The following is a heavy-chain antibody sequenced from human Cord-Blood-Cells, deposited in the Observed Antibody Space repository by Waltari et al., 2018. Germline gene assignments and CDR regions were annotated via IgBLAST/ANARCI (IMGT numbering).Heavy chain of an antibody. CDR2: IYYSGST. J-gene: IGHJ4*02. CDR3: ARGLPSYYYFDY. D-gene: IGHD1-26*01. CDR1: GGSISSSSYY. Sequence: QLQLQESGPGLVKPSETLSLTCTVSGGSISSSSYYWGWIRQPPGKGLEWIGYIYYSGSTYYNPSLKSRVTISVDTSKNQFSLKLSSVTAADTAVYYCARGLPSYYYFDYWGQGTLVTVSS. V-gene: IGHV4-39*07.